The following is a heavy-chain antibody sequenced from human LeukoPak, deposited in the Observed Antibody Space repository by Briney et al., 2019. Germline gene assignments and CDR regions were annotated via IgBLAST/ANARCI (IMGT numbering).Heavy chain of an antibody. J-gene: IGHJ5*02. CDR2: ISPSGGST. V-gene: IGHV1-46*01. CDR1: GYTFTSYY. D-gene: IGHD6-13*01. Sequence: ASVKVSCKASGYTFTSYYMHWVRQAPGQGPEWMGVISPSGGSTTYAQKFQGRVTLTRDMSTSTDYLELSSLRSEDTAVYYCARDLSEQLLSWFDPWGQGTLVTVSS. CDR3: ARDLSEQLLSWFDP.